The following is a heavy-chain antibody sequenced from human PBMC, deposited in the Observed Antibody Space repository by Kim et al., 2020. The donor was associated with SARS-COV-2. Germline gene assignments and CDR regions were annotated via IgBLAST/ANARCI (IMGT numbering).Heavy chain of an antibody. CDR1: GGTFSSYA. J-gene: IGHJ4*02. CDR3: ARGETTVTALLHY. CDR2: IIPILGIA. V-gene: IGHV1-69*04. D-gene: IGHD4-17*01. Sequence: SVKVSCKASGGTFSSYAISWVRQAPGQGLEWMGRIIPILGIANDAQKFQGRVTITADKSTSTAYMELSSLRSEDTAVYYCARGETTVTALLHYWGQGTLVTVSS.